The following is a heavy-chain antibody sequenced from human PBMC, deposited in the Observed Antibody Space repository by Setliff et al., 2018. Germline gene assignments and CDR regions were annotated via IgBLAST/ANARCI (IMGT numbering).Heavy chain of an antibody. J-gene: IGHJ4*02. CDR2: IYYSGST. D-gene: IGHD3-3*01. Sequence: SETLSLTCTVSGGSISSYYWSWIRQPPGKRLEWIGYIYYSGSTYYNPSLKSRVTISVDTSKNQFSLKLSSVTAADTAVYYCARRETYYNFWSGYYAYWGQGTLVTVSS. CDR3: ARRETYYNFWSGYYAY. CDR1: GGSISSYY. V-gene: IGHV4-59*12.